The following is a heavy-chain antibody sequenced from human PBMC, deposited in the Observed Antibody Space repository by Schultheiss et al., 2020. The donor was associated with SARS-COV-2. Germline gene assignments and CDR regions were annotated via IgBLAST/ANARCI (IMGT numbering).Heavy chain of an antibody. CDR1: GFTFSSYA. J-gene: IGHJ6*02. CDR2: ISYDGSNK. CDR3: VKDQVESSSWTIYYYYGMDV. D-gene: IGHD6-13*01. Sequence: GESLKISCAASGFTFSSYAMHWVRQAPGKGLEWVAVISYDGSNKYYADSVKGRFTISRDNSKNTLYLQMSSLRAEDTAVYYCVKDQVESSSWTIYYYYGMDVWGQGTTVTVSS. V-gene: IGHV3-30*14.